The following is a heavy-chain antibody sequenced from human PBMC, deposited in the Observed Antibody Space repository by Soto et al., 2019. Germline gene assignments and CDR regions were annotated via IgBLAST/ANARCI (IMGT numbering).Heavy chain of an antibody. J-gene: IGHJ4*02. CDR2: ILSDGSTK. D-gene: IGHD1-26*01. Sequence: QVQLVESGGGVVQPGRSLRLSCAASGFTFSSYPMHWVRQAPGKGLDWVAVILSDGSTKCYADSVKGRFTISRDTFKNTLYLQMDSLTTEDTAVYYCAREGGDTGNYKGAPDYWGQGTLVTVSS. V-gene: IGHV3-30-3*01. CDR1: GFTFSSYP. CDR3: AREGGDTGNYKGAPDY.